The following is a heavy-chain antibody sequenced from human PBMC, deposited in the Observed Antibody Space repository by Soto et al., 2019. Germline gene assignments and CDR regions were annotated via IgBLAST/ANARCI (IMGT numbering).Heavy chain of an antibody. V-gene: IGHV1-18*04. CDR3: ARGQSDGWYHDY. CDR1: GYTLTNYG. Sequence: QAQLVQSGAEVKKSGASVRVSCKASGYTLTNYGVTWVRQAPGQGLEWLGRVTPYKADTNSAQNLQGRVTMATDTSTNTAYLELRSLRSDDTAVYFCARGQSDGWYHDYWGQGTPVSVSA. J-gene: IGHJ4*02. CDR2: VTPYKADT. D-gene: IGHD6-19*01.